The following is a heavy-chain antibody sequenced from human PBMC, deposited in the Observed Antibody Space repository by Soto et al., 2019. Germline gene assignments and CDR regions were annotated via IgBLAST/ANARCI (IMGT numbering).Heavy chain of an antibody. CDR1: GGSISSGGYY. Sequence: SETLSLTCTVSGGSISSGGYYWSWIRQHPGKGLEWIGYIYYSGSTYYNPSLKSRVTISVDRSKNQFSLKLSSVTAADTAVYYCARGRGYGDYDYWYFDLWGRGTLVTVSS. J-gene: IGHJ2*01. CDR2: IYYSGST. V-gene: IGHV4-31*03. D-gene: IGHD4-17*01. CDR3: ARGRGYGDYDYWYFDL.